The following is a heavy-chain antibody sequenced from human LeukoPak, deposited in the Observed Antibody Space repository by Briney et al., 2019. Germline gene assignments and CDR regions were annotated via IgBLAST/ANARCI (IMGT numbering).Heavy chain of an antibody. CDR3: ARSLGGSYLSVDY. J-gene: IGHJ4*02. CDR2: IKHSGST. D-gene: IGHD1-26*01. Sequence: SETLSLTCAVYGGSFSGYYSSWARQPPGKGLEWLAEIKHSGSTNYNPFCRSGFTISVATSKHQFSLKLSSVAAADTAVYYCARSLGGSYLSVDYWGQGTLVTVSS. V-gene: IGHV4-34*01. CDR1: GGSFSGYY.